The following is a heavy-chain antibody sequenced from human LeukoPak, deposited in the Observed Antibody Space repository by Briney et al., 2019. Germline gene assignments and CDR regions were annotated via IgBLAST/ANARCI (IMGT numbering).Heavy chain of an antibody. V-gene: IGHV3-7*01. Sequence: GGSLRLSCAASGFTFSNYGMSWVRQAPGKGLEWVANIKEDGSEKYYVDSVKGRFTISRDNARNSLYLQMNSLRAEDTAVYYCATGRQLGYWGQGTLVTVSS. CDR3: ATGRQLGY. J-gene: IGHJ4*02. D-gene: IGHD6-13*01. CDR2: IKEDGSEK. CDR1: GFTFSNYG.